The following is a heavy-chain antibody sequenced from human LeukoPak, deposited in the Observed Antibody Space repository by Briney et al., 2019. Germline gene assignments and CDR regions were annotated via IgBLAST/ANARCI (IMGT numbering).Heavy chain of an antibody. CDR1: GFTFSSYA. J-gene: IGHJ4*02. CDR3: ARAMDY. V-gene: IGHV3-7*03. Sequence: GGSLRLSCAASGFTFSSYAMSWVRQAPGKGLEWVANIKQDGSEKYYVDSVKGRFTISRDNAKNSMYLQMNSLRAEDTAVYYCARAMDYWSQGTLVTVSS. CDR2: IKQDGSEK.